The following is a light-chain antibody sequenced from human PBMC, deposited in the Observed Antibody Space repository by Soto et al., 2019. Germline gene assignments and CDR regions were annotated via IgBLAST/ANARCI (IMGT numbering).Light chain of an antibody. CDR1: QSVSSN. Sequence: EIVMTQSPATLSVSPGERATLSCRASQSVSSNLAWYQQKPGQTPKILIYVASTRATGIPARFSGSGSGTEFTLPISSLQSEDVAVYYCQQYNVWPLTFGGGTKVEFK. CDR3: QQYNVWPLT. CDR2: VAS. V-gene: IGKV3-15*01. J-gene: IGKJ4*01.